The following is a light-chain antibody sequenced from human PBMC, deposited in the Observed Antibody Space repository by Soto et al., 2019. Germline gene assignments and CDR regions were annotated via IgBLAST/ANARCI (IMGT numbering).Light chain of an antibody. CDR2: EVN. CDR3: ISHGGSNNFWV. Sequence: QSVLTQPPSASGSPGQSVTISCTGTSSDVGAYNSVSWYQQHPGKAPRLMIYEVNKRPSGVPDRFSGSKSGNMASLTVSGLQAEDGADYYCISHGGSNNFWVFGGGTKLTVL. CDR1: SSDVGAYNS. J-gene: IGLJ3*02. V-gene: IGLV2-8*01.